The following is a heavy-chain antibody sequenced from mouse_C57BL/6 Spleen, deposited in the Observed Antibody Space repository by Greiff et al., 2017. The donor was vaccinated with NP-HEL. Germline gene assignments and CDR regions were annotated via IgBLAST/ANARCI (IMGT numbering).Heavy chain of an antibody. CDR2: IWRGGST. V-gene: IGHV2-5*01. CDR3: GKNYDGYYPLFDY. D-gene: IGHD2-3*01. J-gene: IGHJ2*01. CDR1: GFSLTSYG. Sequence: VQLQESGPGLVQPSQSLSITCTVSGFSLTSYGVHWVRQSPGKGLEWLGVIWRGGSTDYNAAFMSRLSITKDNSKSQVFFKMNSLQADDTAIYYCGKNYDGYYPLFDYWGQGTTLTVSS.